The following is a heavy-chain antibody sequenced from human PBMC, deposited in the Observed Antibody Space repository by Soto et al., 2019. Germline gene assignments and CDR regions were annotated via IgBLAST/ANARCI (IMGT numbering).Heavy chain of an antibody. CDR2: ISYDRSYK. Sequence: GGSLRLSCAASGFTFSSYAMHWVRQAPGKGLEWVAVISYDRSYKYYADSVKGRFTISRDNSKKTLYLQMNSLRAEDTAVYYCARVNSSSWSSPRVYFQHWGQGTLVTVSS. J-gene: IGHJ1*01. CDR3: ARVNSSSWSSPRVYFQH. D-gene: IGHD6-13*01. CDR1: GFTFSSYA. V-gene: IGHV3-30*04.